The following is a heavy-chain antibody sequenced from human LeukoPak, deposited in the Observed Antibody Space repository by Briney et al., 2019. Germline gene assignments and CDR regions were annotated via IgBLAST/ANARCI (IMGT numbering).Heavy chain of an antibody. V-gene: IGHV3-48*01. CDR2: ISSSSSTI. CDR1: GFTFSSYS. CDR3: ARDRLLGGITIFGVVTPPFDY. J-gene: IGHJ4*02. Sequence: GGSLRLSCAASGFTFSSYSMNWVRQAPGKGLEWVSYISSSSSTIYYADSVKGRFTISRDNAKNSLYLQMHSLRAEDTAVYYCARDRLLGGITIFGVVTPPFDYWGQGTLVTVSS. D-gene: IGHD3-3*01.